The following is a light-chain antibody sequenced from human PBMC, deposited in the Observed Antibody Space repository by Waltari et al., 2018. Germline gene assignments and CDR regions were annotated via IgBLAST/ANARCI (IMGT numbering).Light chain of an antibody. CDR1: NSDVGSYNY. CDR3: SSYAGNDLVI. J-gene: IGLJ2*01. Sequence: QSALTQPASVSGSPGQSITISCTGTNSDVGSYNYVSWYQQHPGKAPKLLIYEVTNRPSGLSNRSSGSKSGNTASLTITELQAEDEADYYCSSYAGNDLVIFGGGTKLTVL. V-gene: IGLV2-14*01. CDR2: EVT.